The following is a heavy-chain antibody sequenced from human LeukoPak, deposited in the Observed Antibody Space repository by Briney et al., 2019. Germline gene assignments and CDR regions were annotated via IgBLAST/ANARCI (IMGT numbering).Heavy chain of an antibody. CDR1: GFSFSSYG. CDR2: IWPDRGNK. V-gene: IGHV3-33*06. Sequence: GRSLRLSCAASGFSFSSYGMHWVRQAPGKGLEWVAVIWPDRGNKFHLESVQGRFTISRDNSRNTPYLQMNSLRAEDTATYYCAKWGGTCSNGVCYSSSYYLDVWGKGTTVIVSS. J-gene: IGHJ6*04. CDR3: AKWGGTCSNGVCYSSSYYLDV. D-gene: IGHD2-8*01.